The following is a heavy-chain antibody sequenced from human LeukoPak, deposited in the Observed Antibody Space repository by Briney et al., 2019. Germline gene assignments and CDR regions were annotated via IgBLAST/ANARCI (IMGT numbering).Heavy chain of an antibody. J-gene: IGHJ1*01. CDR1: GYTFTSYG. Sequence: GASVKVSCKASGYTFTSYGISWVRQAPGQGLEWMGWISAYNSNTNYAQKLHGRVTMTTDTSTSTAYMELRSLRSDDTAVYYCARSREVEQLEYFQHWGQGTLVTVSS. V-gene: IGHV1-18*01. CDR2: ISAYNSNT. D-gene: IGHD6-6*01. CDR3: ARSREVEQLEYFQH.